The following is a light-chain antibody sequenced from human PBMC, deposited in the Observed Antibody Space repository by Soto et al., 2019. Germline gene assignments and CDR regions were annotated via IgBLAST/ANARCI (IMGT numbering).Light chain of an antibody. Sequence: DLQNPPSPSSPSASVGERVNIIGRASQSVSTRLAWYQQKPGKAPKVLIYDASSWAGGVPSRFTGSGSGTEFTLTINSLHPDDFATYDCQQYSVYWTVGQGTKGDIK. CDR2: DAS. V-gene: IGKV1-5*02. CDR3: QQYSVYWT. J-gene: IGKJ1*01. CDR1: QSVSTR.